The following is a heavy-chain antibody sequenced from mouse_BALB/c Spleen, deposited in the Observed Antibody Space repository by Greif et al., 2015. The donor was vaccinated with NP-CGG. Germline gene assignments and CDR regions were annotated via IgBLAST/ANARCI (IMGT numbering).Heavy chain of an antibody. J-gene: IGHJ2*01. Sequence: EVQGVESGGGLVKPGGSLKLSCAASGFTFSDYYMYWVRQTPEKRLEWVATISDGGSYTYYPDSVKGRFTISRDNAKNNRYLQMSSLKSEDTAMYYCARDDYWGQGTTLPVSS. V-gene: IGHV5-4*02. CDR3: ARDDY. CDR1: GFTFSDYY. CDR2: ISDGGSYT.